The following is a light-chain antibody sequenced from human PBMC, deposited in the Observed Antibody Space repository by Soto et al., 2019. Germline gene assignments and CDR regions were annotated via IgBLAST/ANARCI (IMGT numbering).Light chain of an antibody. CDR1: QSVSSSY. Sequence: EIVLTQSPGTLSLSPGERATLSCRASQSVSSSYLAWYQQKPGQAPRLLIYGASSRATGIPDWFSGSGSGTDFTLTISRLEPEDFAVYYCQQYYSVPFTFGPGTKVDIK. CDR2: GAS. V-gene: IGKV3-20*01. J-gene: IGKJ3*01. CDR3: QQYYSVPFT.